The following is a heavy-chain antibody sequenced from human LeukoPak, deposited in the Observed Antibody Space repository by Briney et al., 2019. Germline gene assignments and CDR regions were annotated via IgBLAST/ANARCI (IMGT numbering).Heavy chain of an antibody. D-gene: IGHD2-21*02. J-gene: IGHJ5*02. CDR2: IYSGGST. V-gene: IGHV3-66*01. CDR3: ARGSSGRLLSSWFDP. Sequence: GSLRLSCAASGFTVSSNYMSWVRQAPGKGLEWVSVIYSGGSTYYADSVKGRFTISRDNSKNTLYLQMNSLRVEDTAIYYCARGSSGRLLSSWFDPWGQGTLVTVSS. CDR1: GFTVSSNY.